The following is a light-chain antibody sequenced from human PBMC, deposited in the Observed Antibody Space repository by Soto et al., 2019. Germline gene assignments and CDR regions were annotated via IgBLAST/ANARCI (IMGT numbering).Light chain of an antibody. V-gene: IGLV2-23*02. CDR1: SGDVGTYNL. CDR2: EVN. CDR3: CSYAGRSNVV. J-gene: IGLJ2*01. Sequence: QPVLTQPASVSGSPGQSITISCTGTSGDVGTYNLVSWYQQHPGRAPKLIIFEVNKRPSGVSNRLSGSKSGNTASLAISGLQADDEADYHCCSYAGRSNVVCGGGTKVTVL.